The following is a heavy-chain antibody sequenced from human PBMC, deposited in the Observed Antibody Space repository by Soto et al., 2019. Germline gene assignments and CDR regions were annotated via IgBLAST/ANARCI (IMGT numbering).Heavy chain of an antibody. V-gene: IGHV1-3*01. CDR2: INAGNGNT. D-gene: IGHD4-17*01. Sequence: ASVKVSCKASGYTFTSYAMHWVRQAPGQRLEWMGWINAGNGNTKYSQKFQGRVTITRDTSTSTAYMELSSLRSEDTAVYYCARDKEVATVTTYYYYYYMDVGGKGPRVTVS. CDR1: GYTFTSYA. J-gene: IGHJ6*03. CDR3: ARDKEVATVTTYYYYYYMDV.